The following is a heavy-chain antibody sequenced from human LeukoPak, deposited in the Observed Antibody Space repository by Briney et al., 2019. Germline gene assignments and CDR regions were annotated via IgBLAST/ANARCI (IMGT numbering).Heavy chain of an antibody. V-gene: IGHV4-34*01. Sequence: QPSETLSLTCAVYGGSFSGYYWSWIRQPPGKGLEWIGEINHSGSTNYNPSLKSRVTISVDTSKNQFSLKLSSVTAADTAVYYCARGRGRYYGSGSYVPHAFDIWGQGTMVTVSS. D-gene: IGHD3-10*01. CDR2: INHSGST. CDR1: GGSFSGYY. CDR3: ARGRGRYYGSGSYVPHAFDI. J-gene: IGHJ3*02.